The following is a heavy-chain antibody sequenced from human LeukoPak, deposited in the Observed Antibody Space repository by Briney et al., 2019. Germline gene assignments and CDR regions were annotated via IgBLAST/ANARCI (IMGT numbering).Heavy chain of an antibody. CDR3: ATHYYDSSGYYSPDY. Sequence: HPGGSLRLSCAASGFTFSSYSMNWVRQAPGKGLEWVAVISYDGSNKYYADSVKGRFTISRDNSKNALYLQMNSLRAEDTAVYYCATHYYDSSGYYSPDYWGQGTLVTVSS. CDR1: GFTFSSYS. CDR2: ISYDGSNK. J-gene: IGHJ4*02. D-gene: IGHD3-22*01. V-gene: IGHV3-30*03.